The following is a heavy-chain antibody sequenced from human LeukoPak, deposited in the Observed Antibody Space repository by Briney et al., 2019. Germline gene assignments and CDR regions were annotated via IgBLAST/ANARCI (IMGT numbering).Heavy chain of an antibody. CDR2: ISTHNGDT. CDR3: ARDTTTFDP. CDR1: GYTFTSYG. Sequence: ASGKVSCKASGYTFTSYGISWVRQAPGQGLEWMGWISTHNGDTNYAQKSQGRVIMTTDTSMSTAYMEMRSLRSDDTAVYYCARDTTTFDPWGQGTLVTVSS. D-gene: IGHD2/OR15-2a*01. V-gene: IGHV1-18*01. J-gene: IGHJ5*02.